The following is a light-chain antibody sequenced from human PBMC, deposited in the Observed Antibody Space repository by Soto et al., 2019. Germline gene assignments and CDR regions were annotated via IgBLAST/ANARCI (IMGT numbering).Light chain of an antibody. Sequence: SYELTQPLSVSVAPGQTARMTCGGNNIGSKSVHWYQQKPGQAPVLVVYDDYDRPSGIPDRFSGSNSGNTATLTISRVEAGDEADYYCQVWDSSNDHLVFGGGTKVTVL. CDR3: QVWDSSNDHLV. CDR1: NIGSKS. J-gene: IGLJ3*02. CDR2: DDY. V-gene: IGLV3-21*02.